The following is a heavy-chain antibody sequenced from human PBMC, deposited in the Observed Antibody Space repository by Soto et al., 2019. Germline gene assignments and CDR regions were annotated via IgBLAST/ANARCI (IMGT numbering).Heavy chain of an antibody. Sequence: EVQLLESGGGLVQPGGSLRLSCAAYGFTFSSYAMSWVRQAPGKGLEWVSAISGSGGSTYYADSVKGRFTISRDNSKNTLYLQMNSLRAEDTAVYYCAKDSLSSWYDVGVSNFDYWGQGTLVTVSS. V-gene: IGHV3-23*01. J-gene: IGHJ4*02. D-gene: IGHD6-13*01. CDR2: ISGSGGST. CDR1: GFTFSSYA. CDR3: AKDSLSSWYDVGVSNFDY.